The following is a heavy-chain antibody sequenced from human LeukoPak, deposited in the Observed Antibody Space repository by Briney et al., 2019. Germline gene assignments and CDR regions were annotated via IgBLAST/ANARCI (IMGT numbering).Heavy chain of an antibody. CDR3: NIVVVEVSYVY. J-gene: IGHJ4*02. V-gene: IGHV4-34*01. Sequence: SEALSLTCAVYGGSFSGYYWSWIRQPPGKGLEWIGEINHSGSTNYNPSLKSRVTISVDTSKNQFSLKLSSVTAADTAVYYCNIVVVEVSYVYWGQGTLVTVSS. CDR2: INHSGST. CDR1: GGSFSGYY. D-gene: IGHD2-2*01.